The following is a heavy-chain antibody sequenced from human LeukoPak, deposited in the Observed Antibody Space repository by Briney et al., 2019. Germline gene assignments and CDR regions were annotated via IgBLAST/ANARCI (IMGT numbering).Heavy chain of an antibody. CDR1: GFPFSVYD. V-gene: IGHV3-21*01. Sequence: PRGSLRLSCSASGFPFSVYDMNSIRQGPGKGVEGVSSIRYLSRHIYSGFSVKGQFSLSHDHAKNPLYLQTNTLGAEDTAIYYCGRAFPPLRTSSAGDLWGQGILVTVSS. J-gene: IGHJ4*02. CDR3: GRAFPPLRTSSAGDL. D-gene: IGHD3-16*01. CDR2: IRYLSRHI.